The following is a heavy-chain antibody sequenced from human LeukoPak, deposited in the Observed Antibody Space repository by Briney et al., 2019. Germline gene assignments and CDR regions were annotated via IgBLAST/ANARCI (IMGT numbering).Heavy chain of an antibody. J-gene: IGHJ4*02. CDR2: INHSGST. D-gene: IGHD6-19*01. CDR1: GGSFSGYY. V-gene: IGHV4-34*01. Sequence: SETLSLTCAVYGGSFSGYYWSWIRQLPGKGLEWIGEINHSGSTNYNPSLKSRVTIPVDTSKNQFSLKLSSVTAADTAVYYCARSGEQWLVKWGQGTLVTVSS. CDR3: ARSGEQWLVK.